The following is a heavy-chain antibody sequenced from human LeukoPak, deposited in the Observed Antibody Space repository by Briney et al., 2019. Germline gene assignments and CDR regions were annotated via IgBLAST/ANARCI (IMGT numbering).Heavy chain of an antibody. V-gene: IGHV3-23*01. CDR1: GFTFSSYS. Sequence: GRSLRLSCAASGFTFSSYSMNWVRQAPGKGLEWVSAISGSGGSTYYADSVKGRFTISRDNSKNTLYLQMNSLRAEDTAVYYCAKGPDYYDSSGCPDYWGKGTLVTVSS. CDR3: AKGPDYYDSSGCPDY. D-gene: IGHD3-22*01. CDR2: ISGSGGST. J-gene: IGHJ4*02.